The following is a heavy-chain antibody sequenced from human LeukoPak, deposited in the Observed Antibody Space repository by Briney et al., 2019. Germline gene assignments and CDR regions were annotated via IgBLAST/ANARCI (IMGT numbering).Heavy chain of an antibody. Sequence: GGSLRLSCTASGFTFGDYAMSWFRQAPRKGLEWVGFIRSKAYGGTTEYAASVKGRFTISRDDSKSIAYLQMNSLKTEDTAVYYCTRASLGSGYSYYFDYWGQGTLVTVSS. J-gene: IGHJ4*02. CDR1: GFTFGDYA. CDR2: IRSKAYGGTT. CDR3: TRASLGSGYSYYFDY. V-gene: IGHV3-49*03. D-gene: IGHD3-22*01.